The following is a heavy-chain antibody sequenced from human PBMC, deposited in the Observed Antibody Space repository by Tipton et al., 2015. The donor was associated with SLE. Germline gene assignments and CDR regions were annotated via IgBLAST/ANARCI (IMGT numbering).Heavy chain of an antibody. Sequence: LRLSCTVSGGSISSDTYYWNWIRQPAGKGPEWIGRIYASGNTNYNPSLRSRVTISVDTSKNQFSLKLSSVTAADTAVYYCARDRHDISGYYYVFDYWGQGTLVTVSS. J-gene: IGHJ4*02. CDR2: IYASGNT. CDR1: GGSISSDTYY. D-gene: IGHD3-22*01. CDR3: ARDRHDISGYYYVFDY. V-gene: IGHV4-61*02.